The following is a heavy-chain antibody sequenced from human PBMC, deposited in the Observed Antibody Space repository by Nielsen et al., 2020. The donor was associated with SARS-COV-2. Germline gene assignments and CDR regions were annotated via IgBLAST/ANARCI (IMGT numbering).Heavy chain of an antibody. CDR1: GFTFSDYY. J-gene: IGHJ6*02. CDR3: ARDWSVIADTMDV. V-gene: IGHV3-11*04. Sequence: GESLKISCAASGFTFSDYYMNWIRQAPGKGLEWVSYISSSSSTIYYADSVKGRFTISRDNAKNSLYLQMNSLRDEDTAVYYCARDWSVIADTMDVWGQGTTVTVSS. D-gene: IGHD6-13*01. CDR2: ISSSSSTI.